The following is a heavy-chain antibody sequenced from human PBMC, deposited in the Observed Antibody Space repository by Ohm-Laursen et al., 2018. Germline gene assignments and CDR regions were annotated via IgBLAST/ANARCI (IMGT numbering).Heavy chain of an antibody. J-gene: IGHJ4*02. CDR2: IYYSGST. V-gene: IGHV4-31*01. CDR1: GGSISSGGYY. CDR3: ARNGRVTARGGVFFDY. D-gene: IGHD4-11*01. Sequence: TLSLTCTVSGGSISSGGYYWSWIRQHPGKGLEWIGYIYYSGSTYYNPSLKSLVTISVDTSKNQFSLKLSSVTAADTAVYYCARNGRVTARGGVFFDYWGQGTLVTVSS.